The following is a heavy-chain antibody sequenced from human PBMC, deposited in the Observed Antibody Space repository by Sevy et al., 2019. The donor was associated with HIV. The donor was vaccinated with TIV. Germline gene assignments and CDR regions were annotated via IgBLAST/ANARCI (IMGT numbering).Heavy chain of an antibody. CDR3: AREKTILEGRYGMDV. J-gene: IGHJ6*02. Sequence: GGSLRLSCATSVFTFSTYNTNWVRQAPGKGLEWVSSISSGSGFIFYADSVKGRFTISRDNAKNSLDLQMNSLRAEDAAVYYCAREKTILEGRYGMDVWGQGTTVTVSS. CDR1: VFTFSTYN. CDR2: ISSGSGFI. D-gene: IGHD3-3*01. V-gene: IGHV3-21*01.